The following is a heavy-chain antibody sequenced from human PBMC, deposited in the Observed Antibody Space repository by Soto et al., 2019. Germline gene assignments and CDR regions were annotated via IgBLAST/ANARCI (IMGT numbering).Heavy chain of an antibody. CDR2: ISGSGGST. Sequence: EVPLLESGGGLVQPGGSLRLSCAASGFTFSSYAMSWVRQAPGKGLEWVSAISGSGGSTYYADSVKGRFTISRDNSKNTLYLQMNSLRAEDTAVYYCAKDLSHIQLWFPVDYWGQGTLVTVSS. D-gene: IGHD5-18*01. CDR1: GFTFSSYA. J-gene: IGHJ4*02. V-gene: IGHV3-23*01. CDR3: AKDLSHIQLWFPVDY.